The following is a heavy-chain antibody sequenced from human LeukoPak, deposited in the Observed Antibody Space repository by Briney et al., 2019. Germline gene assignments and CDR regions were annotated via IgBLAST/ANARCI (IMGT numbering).Heavy chain of an antibody. CDR2: LTPIIDTV. D-gene: IGHD3-10*01. V-gene: IGHV1-69*11. J-gene: IGHJ4*02. CDR1: GGIFCSFA. Sequence: PVKVSCKASGGIFCSFAIRWVRKARVQGLEWMGSLTPIIDTVNYVQKVQGRVTITPDESTSTAYMWLSSLGSEDTAVYYCARGPGSYRDDYWGQGTLVTVSS. CDR3: ARGPGSYRDDY.